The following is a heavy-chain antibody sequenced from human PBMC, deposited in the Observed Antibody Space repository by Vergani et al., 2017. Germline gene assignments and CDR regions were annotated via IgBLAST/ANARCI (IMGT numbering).Heavy chain of an antibody. CDR3: ARETRDTPSSLDY. Sequence: EVQLVESGGGLVKPGGSLRLSCAASGFTFSACPMTWVRQAPGKGLEWVSAISARYPSTYYADSVKGRFTISRDNSKNTLYLQMNSLRGDDTAVYYCARETRDTPSSLDYWGQGTLVTVSS. D-gene: IGHD5-24*01. J-gene: IGHJ4*02. CDR2: ISARYPST. V-gene: IGHV3-23*04. CDR1: GFTFSACP.